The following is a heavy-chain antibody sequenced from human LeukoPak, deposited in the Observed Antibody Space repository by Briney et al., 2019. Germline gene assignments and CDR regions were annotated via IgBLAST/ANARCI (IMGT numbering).Heavy chain of an antibody. CDR2: INHSGGT. J-gene: IGHJ4*02. CDR3: ARGRIVLGY. Sequence: SSETLSLTCAVYGGSFSGYYWSWIRQPPGKGLEWIGEINHSGGTNYNPSLKSRVTISVDTSKNQFSLKLSSVTAADTAVYYCARGRIVLGYWGQGTLVTVSS. D-gene: IGHD2-8*02. CDR1: GGSFSGYY. V-gene: IGHV4-34*01.